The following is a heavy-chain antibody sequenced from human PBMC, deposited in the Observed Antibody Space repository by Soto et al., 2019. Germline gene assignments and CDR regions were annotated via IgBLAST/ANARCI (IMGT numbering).Heavy chain of an antibody. J-gene: IGHJ4*02. CDR1: GFTFSSYA. Sequence: QVQLVESGGGVVQPGRSLRLSCAASGFTFSSYAMHWVRQAPGKGLEWVAVISYDGSNKYYADSVKGRFTISRDNSKNTLYLQMNSLRAEDTAVYYCARGGGYYDFWSGYPFDYWGQGTLVTFSS. D-gene: IGHD3-3*01. CDR3: ARGGGYYDFWSGYPFDY. V-gene: IGHV3-30-3*01. CDR2: ISYDGSNK.